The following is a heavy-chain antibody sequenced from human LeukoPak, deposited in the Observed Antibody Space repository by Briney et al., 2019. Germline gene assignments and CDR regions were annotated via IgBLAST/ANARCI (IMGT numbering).Heavy chain of an antibody. CDR3: ARDGEGFYYYDSSGYYSQFDY. J-gene: IGHJ4*02. CDR1: GFTFSTYW. D-gene: IGHD3-22*01. Sequence: PGGSLRLSCAASGFTFSTYWMSWVRQAPGKGLEWVANIKRDGSEKYYVDSVKGRFTISRDNAKNSLYLRMNSLRAEDTAVYYCARDGEGFYYYDSSGYYSQFDYWGQGTLVTVSS. CDR2: IKRDGSEK. V-gene: IGHV3-7*01.